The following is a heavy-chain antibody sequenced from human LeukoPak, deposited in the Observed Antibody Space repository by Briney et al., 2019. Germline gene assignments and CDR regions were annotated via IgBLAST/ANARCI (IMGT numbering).Heavy chain of an antibody. V-gene: IGHV3-23*01. CDR3: AKAWDIVVVPAAVPFDY. CDR2: ISGSGGST. D-gene: IGHD2-2*01. Sequence: PGGSLRLSCAASGFSFISYSMNWVRQAPGKGLEWVSAISGSGGSTYYADSVKGRFTISRDNSKNTLYLQMNSLRAEDTAVYYCAKAWDIVVVPAAVPFDYWGQGTLVTVSS. J-gene: IGHJ4*02. CDR1: GFSFISYS.